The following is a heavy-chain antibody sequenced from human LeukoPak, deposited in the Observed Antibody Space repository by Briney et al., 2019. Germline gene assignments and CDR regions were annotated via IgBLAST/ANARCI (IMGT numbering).Heavy chain of an antibody. CDR3: ASRNDILTGYVFDF. CDR1: GGSVSSSIYY. D-gene: IGHD3-9*01. Sequence: PSETRSLTCTVSGGSVSSSIYYWGWIRQPPGKGLEWIGSIYYSGSTSYNPSLKSRVTISVDTSKNQFSLKLTSVTAADTAVYYCASRNDILTGYVFDFWGQGTLVTVSS. J-gene: IGHJ4*02. V-gene: IGHV4-39*01. CDR2: IYYSGST.